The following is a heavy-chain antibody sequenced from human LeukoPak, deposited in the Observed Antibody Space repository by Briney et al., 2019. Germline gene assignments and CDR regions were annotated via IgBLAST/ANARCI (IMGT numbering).Heavy chain of an antibody. CDR1: GGSVSSSYY. V-gene: IGHV4-39*02. CDR3: ARDGPWKSDY. Sequence: ASETLSLTCTVSGGSVSSSYYWGWIRQPPGKGLEWIGSICSGGNTCSNPSLASRVTISVDSSRSHFFLQLTSATAADTAVYFCARDGPWKSDYWGLGTLVTVSS. D-gene: IGHD1-1*01. J-gene: IGHJ4*02. CDR2: ICSGGNT.